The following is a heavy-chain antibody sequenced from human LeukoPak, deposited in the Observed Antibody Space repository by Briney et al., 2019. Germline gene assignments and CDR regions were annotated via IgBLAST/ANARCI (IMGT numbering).Heavy chain of an antibody. CDR2: ISSSGSTM. Sequence: GGSLRLSCAASGFTFSDYYMSWIRQAPGKGLVWVSYISSSGSTMYYTDSVEGRFTISRDNAKKSLYLQMSNLRAEDTALYYCARDSAAVADYWGQGTLVTVSS. V-gene: IGHV3-11*01. CDR3: ARDSAAVADY. D-gene: IGHD6-19*01. J-gene: IGHJ4*02. CDR1: GFTFSDYY.